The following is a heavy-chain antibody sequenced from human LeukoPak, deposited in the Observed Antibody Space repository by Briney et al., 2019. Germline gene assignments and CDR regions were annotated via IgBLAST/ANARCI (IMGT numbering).Heavy chain of an antibody. Sequence: ASVKVSCKVSGYTLTELSMHWVRQAPGKGLEWMGGFDPEDGETIYAQKFQGRVTMTEDTSTDTAYVELSSLRSEDTAVYYCATDPIVGATFISYYWGQGTLVTVSS. D-gene: IGHD1-26*01. CDR3: ATDPIVGATFISYY. J-gene: IGHJ4*02. CDR1: GYTLTELS. CDR2: FDPEDGET. V-gene: IGHV1-24*01.